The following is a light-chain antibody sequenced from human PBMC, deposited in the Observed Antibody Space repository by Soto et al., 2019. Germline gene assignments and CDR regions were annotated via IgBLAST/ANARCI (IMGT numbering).Light chain of an antibody. CDR2: STT. J-gene: IGLJ1*01. Sequence: QSAVTQEPSLTVSPGGTVTLTCASSTGPVTSGFYPHWVQQKPGQAPRILIYSTTNKHSWTPARFSGSLLGGKAALTLSGVQPEDEADYYCLLYYGGSYVFGAGTKLTVL. CDR3: LLYYGGSYV. V-gene: IGLV7-43*01. CDR1: TGPVTSGFY.